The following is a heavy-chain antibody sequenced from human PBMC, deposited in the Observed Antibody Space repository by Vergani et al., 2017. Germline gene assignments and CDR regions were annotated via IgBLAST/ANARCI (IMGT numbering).Heavy chain of an antibody. CDR1: GFSFSTYG. J-gene: IGHJ4*02. V-gene: IGHV3-30*02. CDR3: ARPRWGRILDIAVLGGGFNS. CDR2: LRYDGSNE. Sequence: QVQLVESGGGVVQPGGSLRLSCAASGFSFSTYGMHWVRQAPGRGLEWVAFLRYDGSNEYYGDAVKGRFIISRDNSKNTLFLQMNSLRAEDTAVYYCARPRWGRILDIAVLGGGFNSWGQGTLVTVSS. D-gene: IGHD6-19*01.